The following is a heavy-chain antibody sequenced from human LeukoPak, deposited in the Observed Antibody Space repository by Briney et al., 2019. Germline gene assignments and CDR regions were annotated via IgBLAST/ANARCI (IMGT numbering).Heavy chain of an antibody. CDR2: IYYSGST. Sequence: SETLSLTCTVSGGSISNFYWTWIRQPPGKGLEWIGYIYYSGSTNYNPSLKSRVTISVDTSKNQFSLKLSSVTAADTAVYYCARYVLVRGPFDYWGQGTLVTVSS. CDR3: ARYVLVRGPFDY. CDR1: GGSISNFY. D-gene: IGHD3-10*01. J-gene: IGHJ4*02. V-gene: IGHV4-59*08.